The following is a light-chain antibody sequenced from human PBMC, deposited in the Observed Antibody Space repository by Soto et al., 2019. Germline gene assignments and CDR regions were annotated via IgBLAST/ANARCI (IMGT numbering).Light chain of an antibody. V-gene: IGKV3D-15*02. CDR1: QSVSDK. J-gene: IGKJ1*01. Sequence: EIVMTQSPATVSVSPGERATLSCRASQSVSDKLAWYQQKPGQAPRLLIYHASARATGIPDRFSGSGSGTDFTLTISRLEPEDFAVYYCQQYVALPPTFGQGTKVDIK. CDR2: HAS. CDR3: QQYVALPPT.